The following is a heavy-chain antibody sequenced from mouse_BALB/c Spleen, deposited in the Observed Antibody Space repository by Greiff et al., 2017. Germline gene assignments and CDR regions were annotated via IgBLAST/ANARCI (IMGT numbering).Heavy chain of an antibody. V-gene: IGHV1S22*01. CDR3: RSLDYAMDY. CDR1: GYTFTSYW. Sequence: LQQPGSELVRPGASVKLSCKASGYTFTSYWMHWVKQRPGQGLEWIGNIYPGSGSTNYDEKFKSKATLTVDTSSSTAYMQLSSLTSEDSAVYYCRSLDYAMDYWGQGTSVTVSS. J-gene: IGHJ4*01. CDR2: IYPGSGST.